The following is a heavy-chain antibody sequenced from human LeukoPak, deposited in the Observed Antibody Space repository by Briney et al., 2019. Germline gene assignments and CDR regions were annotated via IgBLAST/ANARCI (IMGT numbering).Heavy chain of an antibody. CDR3: AKGGTYFDY. J-gene: IGHJ4*02. CDR2: ISYDGSNK. Sequence: GGSLRLSCAASGFTFSSYAMHWVRQAPGKGLEWVAVISYDGSNKYYADSVKGRFTISRDNSKNTLYLQMNSLRAEDTAVYYCAKGGTYFDYWGQGTLVTVSS. CDR1: GFTFSSYA. D-gene: IGHD3-16*01. V-gene: IGHV3-30-3*01.